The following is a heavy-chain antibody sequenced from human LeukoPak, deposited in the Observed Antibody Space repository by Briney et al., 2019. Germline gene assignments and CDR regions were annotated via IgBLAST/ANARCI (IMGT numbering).Heavy chain of an antibody. CDR1: GGTFSSYA. CDR3: ARDYSSGLYHWFDP. J-gene: IGHJ5*02. V-gene: IGHV1-69*04. Sequence: ASVKVSCKASGGTFSSYAISWVRQAPGQGLEWMGRIIPILGIANYAQKFQGRVTITADKSTSTAYMELSSLRSEDTAVHYCARDYSSGLYHWFDPWGQGTLVTVSS. CDR2: IIPILGIA. D-gene: IGHD6-19*01.